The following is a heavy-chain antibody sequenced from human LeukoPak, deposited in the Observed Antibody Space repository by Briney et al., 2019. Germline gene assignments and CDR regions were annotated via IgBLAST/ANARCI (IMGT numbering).Heavy chain of an antibody. CDR1: GFTFSEYA. Sequence: GGSLRLSCAASGFTFSEYAMSWVRQAPGKGLEWVSGISGGGGNTYHADSVKGRFTISRDNSKNTLYFQMDSLRAEDMAVNYCAKAFLFNWNHESGGWFDTWGQGALVTVSS. D-gene: IGHD1-14*01. J-gene: IGHJ5*02. CDR3: AKAFLFNWNHESGGWFDT. CDR2: ISGGGGNT. V-gene: IGHV3-23*01.